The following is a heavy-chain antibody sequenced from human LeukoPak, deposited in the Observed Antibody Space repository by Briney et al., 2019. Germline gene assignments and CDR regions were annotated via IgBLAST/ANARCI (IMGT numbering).Heavy chain of an antibody. V-gene: IGHV4-59*06. CDR1: GGSISSYY. D-gene: IGHD6-25*01. CDR3: AREAAAGNWFDP. J-gene: IGHJ5*02. Sequence: SETLSLTCTVSGGSISSYYWSWIRQHPGKGLEWIGYIYYSGSTYYNPSLKSRVTISVDTSKNQFSLKLSSVTAADTAVYYCAREAAAGNWFDPWGQGTLVTVSS. CDR2: IYYSGST.